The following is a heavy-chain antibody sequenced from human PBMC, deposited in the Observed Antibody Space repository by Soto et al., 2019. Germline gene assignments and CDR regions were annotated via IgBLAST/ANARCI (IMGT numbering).Heavy chain of an antibody. CDR2: IYHSGST. D-gene: IGHD3-10*01. CDR3: ASPTVRGVHNWFDP. J-gene: IGHJ5*02. V-gene: IGHV4-38-2*01. Sequence: SETLSLTCAVSGYSISSGYYWRWIRQPPGKGLEWIGSIYHSGSTYYNPSLKSRVTISVDTSKNQFSLKLSSVTAADTAVYYCASPTVRGVHNWFDPWGQGTLVTVSS. CDR1: GYSISSGYY.